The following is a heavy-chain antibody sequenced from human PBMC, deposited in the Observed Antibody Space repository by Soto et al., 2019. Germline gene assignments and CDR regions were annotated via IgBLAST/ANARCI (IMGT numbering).Heavy chain of an antibody. Sequence: EVQLVESGGGLVKPGGSLRLSCAASGFTFSSYSMNWVRQAPGKGLEWVSSISSSSSYIYYADSVKGRFTISRDNAKNSLYLQMNSLRAEDTAVYYCAREGTTDYYGMDVWGQGTTVTVSS. CDR1: GFTFSSYS. CDR3: AREGTTDYYGMDV. D-gene: IGHD4-4*01. V-gene: IGHV3-21*01. J-gene: IGHJ6*02. CDR2: ISSSSSYI.